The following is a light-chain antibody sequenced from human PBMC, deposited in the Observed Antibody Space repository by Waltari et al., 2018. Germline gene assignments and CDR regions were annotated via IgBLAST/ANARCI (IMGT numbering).Light chain of an antibody. Sequence: EIVVTQSPGTLSLSQGERATLSCRASQRVSRTLAWYQQKPGQAPRLLIYDASSRATGTPDRFSGSGSGTDFSLTISRLEPEDFAVYYCQKYGSLPATFGQGTKVEIK. CDR2: DAS. J-gene: IGKJ1*01. CDR1: QRVSRT. CDR3: QKYGSLPAT. V-gene: IGKV3-20*01.